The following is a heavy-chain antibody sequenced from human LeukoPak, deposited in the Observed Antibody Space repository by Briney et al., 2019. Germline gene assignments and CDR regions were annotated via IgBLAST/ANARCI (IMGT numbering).Heavy chain of an antibody. V-gene: IGHV3-48*03. J-gene: IGHJ3*02. CDR2: ISSGGTTM. Sequence: HPAVSLSLSSAAYGFTFSSLEMMWVRQAPGKGLVWILYISSGGTTMYYADSVKGRFTISRDNAKNSLYLQMNSLRAEDTAVYYCARDFGGVAGTWYDAFDIWGQGTMVTVSS. CDR1: GFTFSSLE. D-gene: IGHD6-19*01. CDR3: ARDFGGVAGTWYDAFDI.